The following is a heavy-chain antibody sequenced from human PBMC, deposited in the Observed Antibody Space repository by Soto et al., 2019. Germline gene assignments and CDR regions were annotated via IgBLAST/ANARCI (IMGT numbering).Heavy chain of an antibody. CDR3: ATDRGGYCSGGSCSEAWFDP. Sequence: ASVKVSCKASGYTFTSYPMNWLRQAPGQRPEWMGWINAGNGCTKYSQKFQDRVSITRDTSASTAYMQLSRLRSEDTAVYYCATDRGGYCSGGSCSEAWFDPWGQGTLVTVSS. V-gene: IGHV1-3*01. J-gene: IGHJ5*02. D-gene: IGHD2-15*01. CDR1: GYTFTSYP. CDR2: INAGNGCT.